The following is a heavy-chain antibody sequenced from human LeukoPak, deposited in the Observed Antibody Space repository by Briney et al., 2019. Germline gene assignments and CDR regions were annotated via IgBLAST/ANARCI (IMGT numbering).Heavy chain of an antibody. V-gene: IGHV3-23*01. D-gene: IGHD3-10*01. Sequence: QPGGSLRLSCAASGFTFSNYAMSWVRQAPGGGLEWVSAISDSGDSTYYADSVKGRFTISRDSSKNTLYLQMNSLRAEDSAVYYCVKVGNVAWYYGSDSCWGQGTLVTVSS. CDR1: GFTFSNYA. CDR2: ISDSGDST. CDR3: VKVGNVAWYYGSDSC. J-gene: IGHJ1*01.